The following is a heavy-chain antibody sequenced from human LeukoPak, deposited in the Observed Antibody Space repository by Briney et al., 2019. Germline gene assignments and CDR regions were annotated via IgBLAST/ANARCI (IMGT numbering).Heavy chain of an antibody. V-gene: IGHV3-23*01. CDR1: GFPFSSYA. CDR3: AKDQVDYDFWSGYVNDAFDN. J-gene: IGHJ3*02. CDR2: ISGSGGST. D-gene: IGHD3-3*01. Sequence: GGSLRLFCAASGFPFSSYAMSWVRQAPGKGLEWVSAISGSGGSTYYADSVKGRFTISRDNSKNTLYLQMNSLRAEDTAVYYCAKDQVDYDFWSGYVNDAFDNWGQGTMVTVSS.